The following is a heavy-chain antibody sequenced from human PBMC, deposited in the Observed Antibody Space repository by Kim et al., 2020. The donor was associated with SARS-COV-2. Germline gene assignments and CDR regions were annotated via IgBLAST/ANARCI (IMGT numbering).Heavy chain of an antibody. CDR2: ISAYNGNT. J-gene: IGHJ4*02. D-gene: IGHD2-8*01. CDR3: ARKTGYCTNGVCSEFDY. Sequence: ASVKVSCKASGYTFTSYGISWVRQAPGQGLEWMGWISAYNGNTNYAQKLQGRVTMTTDTSTSTAYMELRSLRSDDTAVYYCARKTGYCTNGVCSEFDYWGQGTLVTVSS. V-gene: IGHV1-18*01. CDR1: GYTFTSYG.